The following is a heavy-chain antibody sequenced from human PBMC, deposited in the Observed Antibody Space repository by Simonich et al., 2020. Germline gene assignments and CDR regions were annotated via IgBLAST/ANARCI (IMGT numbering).Heavy chain of an antibody. CDR2: SSAYKCIT. V-gene: IGHV1-18*01. CDR1: GYTFTSYG. J-gene: IGHJ4*02. Sequence: QVQLVQSGAEVKKPGASVKDSCKASGYTFTSYGISWVRQSPGQGLEWMGGSSAYKCITNYAQKLQGRVTMTTATSARTAYMERRSLRSDDTAVYYCARDQGGRAAAATDYWGQGTLVTVSS. D-gene: IGHD6-13*01. CDR3: ARDQGGRAAAATDY.